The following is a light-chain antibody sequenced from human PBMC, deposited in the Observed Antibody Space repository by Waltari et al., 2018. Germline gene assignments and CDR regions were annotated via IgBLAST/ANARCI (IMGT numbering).Light chain of an antibody. Sequence: EIVMTQSPATLSVSPGERATLPCRASQSVTSNLTWYQQKPGQAPRLLIYGASTRATGIPARFSGSGSGTEFTLTINSLQSEDFAVYFCQQYNDWPQTFGQGTKVEIK. J-gene: IGKJ1*01. V-gene: IGKV3-15*01. CDR3: QQYNDWPQT. CDR2: GAS. CDR1: QSVTSN.